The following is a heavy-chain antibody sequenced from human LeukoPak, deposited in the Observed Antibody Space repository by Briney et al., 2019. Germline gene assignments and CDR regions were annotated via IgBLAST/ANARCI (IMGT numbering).Heavy chain of an antibody. CDR1: GGSISSSSYY. Sequence: SETLSLTCTVSGGSISSSSYYWGWIRQPPGKGLEWIGSIYYSGSTYYNPSLKSRVTISVDTSKNQFSLKLSSVTAADTAVYYCARGLVSESSIVGVFGGRHFDYWGQGTLVTVSS. V-gene: IGHV4-39*07. CDR3: ARGLVSESSIVGVFGGRHFDY. D-gene: IGHD1-26*01. J-gene: IGHJ4*02. CDR2: IYYSGST.